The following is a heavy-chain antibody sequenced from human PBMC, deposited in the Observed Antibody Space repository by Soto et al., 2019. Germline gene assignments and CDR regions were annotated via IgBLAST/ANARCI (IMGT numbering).Heavy chain of an antibody. V-gene: IGHV3-23*01. CDR3: VRRGVYCWGTPGGD. CDR2: IGGSGGST. CDR1: GFTFSSYA. J-gene: IGHJ4*02. D-gene: IGHD3-10*01. Sequence: EVQLLESGGGLVQPGGSLRLSCAASGFTFSSYAMSWVRQAPGKGLEWVSAIGGSGGSTYYADSVKGRFTISRDNSKNTLDRQINSLRAGDTAVDYCVRRGVYCWGTPGGDWGQGTLVTVSS.